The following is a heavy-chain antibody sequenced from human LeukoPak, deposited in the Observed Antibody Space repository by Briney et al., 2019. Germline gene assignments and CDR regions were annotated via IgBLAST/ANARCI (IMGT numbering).Heavy chain of an antibody. J-gene: IGHJ4*02. V-gene: IGHV4-39*01. Sequence: KTSETLSLTCTVSGGSISSSSYYWGWIRQPPGKGLEWIGSIYYSGSTYYNPSLKSRVTISVDTSKNQFSLKLSSVTAADTAVYYCARAGCSSGWYCLRTYYFDYWGQGTLVTVSS. D-gene: IGHD6-19*01. CDR1: GGSISSSSYY. CDR3: ARAGCSSGWYCLRTYYFDY. CDR2: IYYSGST.